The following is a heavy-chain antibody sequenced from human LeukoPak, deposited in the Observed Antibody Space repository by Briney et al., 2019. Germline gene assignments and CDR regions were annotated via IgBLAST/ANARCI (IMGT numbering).Heavy chain of an antibody. V-gene: IGHV1-2*02. D-gene: IGHD1-1*01. CDR1: GYTFTGYY. CDR2: INPNSGGT. CDR3: ARDLRRNRVFPAY. J-gene: IGHJ4*02. Sequence: ASVKVSCKASGYTFTGYYMHWVRQAPGQGLEWMGWINPNSGGTNYAQKFQGRVTMTRDTSISTAYMELSRLRSDDTAVYYCARDLRRNRVFPAYWGQGTLVTVSS.